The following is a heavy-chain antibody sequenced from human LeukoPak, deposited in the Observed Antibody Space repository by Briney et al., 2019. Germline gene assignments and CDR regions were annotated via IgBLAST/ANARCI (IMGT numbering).Heavy chain of an antibody. CDR3: ARVRYPLQKPYYYYYLAV. CDR1: GYIFTSYG. CDR2: VSPYNGIT. J-gene: IGHJ6*03. Sequence: ASVKVSCKASGYIFTSYGISWVRQAPGQGLEWMGWVSPYNGITNYAQKFQGRFTMTTDTSTSTAYMELRSLRSDDTAVYYCARVRYPLQKPYYYYYLAVWGKGTPVTVSS. D-gene: IGHD4-11*01. V-gene: IGHV1-18*01.